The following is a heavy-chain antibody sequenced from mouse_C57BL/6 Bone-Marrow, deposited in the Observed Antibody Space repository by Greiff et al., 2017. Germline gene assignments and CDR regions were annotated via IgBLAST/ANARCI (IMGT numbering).Heavy chain of an antibody. V-gene: IGHV1-26*01. D-gene: IGHD2-1*01. J-gene: IGHJ2*01. Sequence: VQLQQSGPELVKPGASVKISCKASGYTFTDYYMNWVKQSHGKSLEWIGDINPNNGGTSYNQKFKGKATLTVDKSSSTAYMELRSLTSEDSAVYYCVMGYGQLQGYWGQGTTLTVSS. CDR3: VMGYGQLQGY. CDR2: INPNNGGT. CDR1: GYTFTDYY.